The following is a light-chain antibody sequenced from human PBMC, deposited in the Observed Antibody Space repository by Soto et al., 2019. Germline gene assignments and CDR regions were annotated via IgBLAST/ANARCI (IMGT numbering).Light chain of an antibody. CDR1: QTISTY. J-gene: IGKJ1*01. V-gene: IGKV3D-20*01. CDR3: QPYGT. Sequence: EIVLTQSPATLSLSPGERATLSCGASQTISTYLAWYQQKPGLAPRLLIYDASSRATGIPDRFSGSGSGSDFTLTISRLEPEDFAVYYCQPYGTFGQGTKVDIK. CDR2: DAS.